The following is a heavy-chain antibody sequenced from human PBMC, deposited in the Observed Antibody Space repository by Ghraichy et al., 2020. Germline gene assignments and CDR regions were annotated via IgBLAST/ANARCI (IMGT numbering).Heavy chain of an antibody. CDR2: ISSSGSTI. V-gene: IGHV3-11*01. Sequence: GGSLRLSCAASGFTFSDYYMSWVRQAPGKGLEWVSYISSSGSTIYYADSVKGRFTISRDNAKNSLYLQMNSLRAEDTAVYYCARAGKDYYDSSGYYWDYYFYGMDVWGQGTTVTVSS. CDR3: ARAGKDYYDSSGYYWDYYFYGMDV. J-gene: IGHJ6*02. CDR1: GFTFSDYY. D-gene: IGHD3-22*01.